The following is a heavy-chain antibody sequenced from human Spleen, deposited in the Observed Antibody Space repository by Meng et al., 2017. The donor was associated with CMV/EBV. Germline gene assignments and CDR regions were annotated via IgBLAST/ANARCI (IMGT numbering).Heavy chain of an antibody. D-gene: IGHD5-24*01. CDR3: ASTRWLPTPGRRGWRGLDY. V-gene: IGHV1-2*02. CDR2: INPNSGGT. J-gene: IGHJ4*02. Sequence: ASVKVSCKASGYTFTGYYMHWVRQAPGQGLEWMGWINPNSGGTNYAQKFQGRVTMTRDTSISTAYMELGSLRSDDTAVYYCASTRWLPTPGRRGWRGLDYWGQGTLVTVSS. CDR1: GYTFTGYY.